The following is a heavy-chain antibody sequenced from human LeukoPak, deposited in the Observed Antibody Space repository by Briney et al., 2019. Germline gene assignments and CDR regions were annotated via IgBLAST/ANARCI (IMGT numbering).Heavy chain of an antibody. V-gene: IGHV3-23*01. Sequence: PGGSLRLSCVASGFTFGHNAMAWVRQAPGKRLEWVSALSGSGGDTFYADSVKGRFTISRDNSKNTLYVQVNSLGTEDTAAYYCAKGSYYDSSGSFYFDYWGQGTLVTVSS. D-gene: IGHD3-22*01. CDR1: GFTFGHNA. CDR3: AKGSYYDSSGSFYFDY. J-gene: IGHJ4*02. CDR2: LSGSGGDT.